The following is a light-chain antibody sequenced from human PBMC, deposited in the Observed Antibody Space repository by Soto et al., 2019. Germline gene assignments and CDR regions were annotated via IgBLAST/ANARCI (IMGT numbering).Light chain of an antibody. V-gene: IGKV3-20*01. CDR2: GAS. J-gene: IGKJ1*01. Sequence: EIMLTQSPGTLSLSPGERATLSCRASQSVSSSYLAWYQQKPGQAPRLLIYGASSRATGIPDRFSGSGSGTDFTLTISRLEPEHFAVYYCQQYGSSPPWTFGQGTKVEIK. CDR1: QSVSSSY. CDR3: QQYGSSPPWT.